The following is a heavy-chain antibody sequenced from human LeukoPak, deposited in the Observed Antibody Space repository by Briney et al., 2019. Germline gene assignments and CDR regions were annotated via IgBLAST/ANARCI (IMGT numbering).Heavy chain of an antibody. CDR2: ISSSSSYI. D-gene: IGHD3-22*01. V-gene: IGHV3-21*01. CDR3: ARPRGLDYYDSSGPDAFDI. J-gene: IGHJ3*02. Sequence: GGPLRLSCAASGFTFSSYSMNWVRQAPGKGLEWVSSISSSSSYIYYADSVKGRFTISRDNAKNSLYLQMNSLRAEDTAVYYCARPRGLDYYDSSGPDAFDIWGQGTMVTVSS. CDR1: GFTFSSYS.